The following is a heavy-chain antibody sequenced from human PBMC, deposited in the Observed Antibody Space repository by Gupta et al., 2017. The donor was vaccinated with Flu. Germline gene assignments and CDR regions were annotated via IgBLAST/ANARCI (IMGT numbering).Heavy chain of an antibody. J-gene: IGHJ5*01. CDR1: GFTLSNYW. V-gene: IGHV3-7*04. Sequence: EVQLVESEGGLVQPGESLRLSCVASGFTLSNYWMSWVRQAPGKGLEWLAIVKHDGSDKYYVDSVKGRCTISRDNAKNSLYLQMNSLRVEDTAQYYCVRYSTASGWLDPWGQGILVTVSS. CDR3: VRYSTASGWLDP. D-gene: IGHD2/OR15-2a*01. CDR2: VKHDGSDK.